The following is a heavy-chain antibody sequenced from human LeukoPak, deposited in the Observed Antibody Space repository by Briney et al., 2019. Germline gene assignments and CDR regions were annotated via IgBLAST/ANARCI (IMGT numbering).Heavy chain of an antibody. V-gene: IGHV4-59*11. Sequence: PSETLSLTCTVSGGSITSHYWSWIRQPPGKGLEWIAYVLDSVRTKDNPSLQSRLTLSAVTSKNQFSLRLSSVTAADTAVYYCATLKRGSIYGYFDFWGQGIKVTVSS. CDR3: ATLKRGSIYGYFDF. D-gene: IGHD5-18*01. CDR2: VLDSVRT. J-gene: IGHJ4*02. CDR1: GGSITSHY.